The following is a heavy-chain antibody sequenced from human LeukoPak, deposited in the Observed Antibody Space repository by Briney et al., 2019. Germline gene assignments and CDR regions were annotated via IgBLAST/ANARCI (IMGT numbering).Heavy chain of an antibody. J-gene: IGHJ4*02. V-gene: IGHV1-2*02. Sequence: ASVKVSCKASGYTFAGYYMHWVRQAPGQVLEWMGWINPNSGGTNYAQKFQGRVTMTRDTSISTAYMELSRLRSDDTAVYYCARDRANYDFWSGQKDFDYWGQGTLVTVSS. CDR2: INPNSGGT. CDR1: GYTFAGYY. CDR3: ARDRANYDFWSGQKDFDY. D-gene: IGHD3-3*01.